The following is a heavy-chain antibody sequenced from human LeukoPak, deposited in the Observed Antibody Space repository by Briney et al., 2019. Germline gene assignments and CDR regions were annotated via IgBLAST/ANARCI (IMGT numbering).Heavy chain of an antibody. CDR2: IYTSGST. J-gene: IGHJ4*02. Sequence: PSETLSLTCTVSGGSLSSYYWSWIRQPAGKGLEWIGRIYTSGSTNDNPSLKSRVTMSVDTSKNQFSLKLSSVTAADTAVYYCASVVFYSSSWYTYYFDYWGQGTMVTVSS. V-gene: IGHV4-4*07. CDR1: GGSLSSYY. D-gene: IGHD6-13*01. CDR3: ASVVFYSSSWYTYYFDY.